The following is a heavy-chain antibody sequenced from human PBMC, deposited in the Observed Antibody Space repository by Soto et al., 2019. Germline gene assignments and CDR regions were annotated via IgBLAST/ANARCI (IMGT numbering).Heavy chain of an antibody. Sequence: EVQLVESGGGLVRPGGSLRLSCAASGFTFSSFSMNWVRQAPGKGLEWLSFISNSGSSIYYADSVKGRFTISRDNAKNSLYLQMNSLRAEDTAVYYCARDIAVDLDFWGQGTLVTVSS. V-gene: IGHV3-48*01. CDR2: ISNSGSSI. D-gene: IGHD6-19*01. CDR3: ARDIAVDLDF. J-gene: IGHJ4*02. CDR1: GFTFSSFS.